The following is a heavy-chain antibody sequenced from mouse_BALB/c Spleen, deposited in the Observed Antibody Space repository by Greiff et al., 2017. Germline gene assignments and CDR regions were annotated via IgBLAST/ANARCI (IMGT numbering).Heavy chain of an antibody. D-gene: IGHD3-3*01. V-gene: IGHV1S137*01. Sequence: QVQLQQSGAELVRPGVSVKISCKGSGYTFTDYAMHWVKQSHAKSLEWIGVISTYYGDASYNQKFKGKATMTVDKSSSTAYMELARLTSEDSAIYYCAREGLSKRLGLPAEGYFDVWGAGTTVTVSS. CDR2: ISTYYGDA. CDR3: AREGLSKRLGLPAEGYFDV. J-gene: IGHJ1*01. CDR1: GYTFTDYA.